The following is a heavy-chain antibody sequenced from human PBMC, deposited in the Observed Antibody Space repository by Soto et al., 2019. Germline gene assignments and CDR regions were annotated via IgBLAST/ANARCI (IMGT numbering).Heavy chain of an antibody. CDR2: IYYNGNT. D-gene: IGHD6-13*01. CDR3: ARHWALAAAAQYWYFDL. CDR1: GGSFSSTSNY. V-gene: IGHV4-39*01. J-gene: IGHJ2*01. Sequence: QLRLQESGPGLVKASETLSLTCTVSGGSFSSTSNYWGWIRQPPGKGLEWIGSIYYNGNTYVNPSLKSRVAIVVDTSKSQFSLELTSVTAADTAVYYCARHWALAAAAQYWYFDLWGRGTQVTVSS.